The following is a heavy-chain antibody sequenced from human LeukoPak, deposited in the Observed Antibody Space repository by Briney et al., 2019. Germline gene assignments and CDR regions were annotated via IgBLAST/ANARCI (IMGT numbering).Heavy chain of an antibody. Sequence: ASVKVSCKASGYGFTGYYIHWVRQAPGQGLEWMGWINPHSGGTKSAQKFQGRVTMTRDTSISTAYMEVSRLRSDDAAVYYCAREYYDILTGSLDYWGQGTLVTVSS. CDR3: AREYYDILTGSLDY. V-gene: IGHV1-2*02. D-gene: IGHD3-9*01. J-gene: IGHJ4*02. CDR1: GYGFTGYY. CDR2: INPHSGGT.